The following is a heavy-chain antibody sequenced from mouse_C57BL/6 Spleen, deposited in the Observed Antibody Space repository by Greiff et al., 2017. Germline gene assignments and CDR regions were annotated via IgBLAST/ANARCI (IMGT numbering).Heavy chain of an antibody. CDR1: GFTFSDYG. CDR3: ASGTAWFAC. CDR2: ISSGSSTI. Sequence: EVQLVESGGGLVKPGGSLKLSCAASGFTFSDYGMHWVRQAPEKGREWVAYISSGSSTIYYADTVKGRFTISRDNAKNTVFLQMTSRRSEDTAMYYCASGTAWFACRGEGPLVTVSA. V-gene: IGHV5-17*01. D-gene: IGHD4-1*01. J-gene: IGHJ3*01.